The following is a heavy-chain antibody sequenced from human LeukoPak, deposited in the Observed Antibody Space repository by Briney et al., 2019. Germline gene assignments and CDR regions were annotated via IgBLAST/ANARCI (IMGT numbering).Heavy chain of an antibody. Sequence: SETLSLTCTVSGGSISSSSYYWGWIRQPPGKGLEWIGSIYYSGSTYYNPSLKSRVTISVDTSKNQFSLKLSSVTAADTAVYYCARLRYTVTTGYWGQGTLVTVSS. CDR3: ARLRYTVTTGY. CDR2: IYYSGST. V-gene: IGHV4-39*01. J-gene: IGHJ4*02. D-gene: IGHD4-11*01. CDR1: GGSISSSSYY.